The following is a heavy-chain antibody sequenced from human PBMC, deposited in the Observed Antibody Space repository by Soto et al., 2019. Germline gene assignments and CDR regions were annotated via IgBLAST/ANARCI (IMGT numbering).Heavy chain of an antibody. CDR2: INHSGST. Sequence: QVQLQQWGAGLLKPSETLSLTCAVYGGSFSGYYWSWIRQPPGKGLEWIGEINHSGSTNYNPSLKSLVTISVDTSKNQFSLQLSSVTAADTAVYYCASELRFLEWARRFDYWGRGTLVAVSS. J-gene: IGHJ4*02. D-gene: IGHD3-3*01. CDR3: ASELRFLEWARRFDY. CDR1: GGSFSGYY. V-gene: IGHV4-34*01.